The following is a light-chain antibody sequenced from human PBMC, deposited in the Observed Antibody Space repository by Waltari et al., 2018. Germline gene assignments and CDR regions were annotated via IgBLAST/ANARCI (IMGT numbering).Light chain of an antibody. CDR2: DVS. J-gene: IGLJ3*02. Sequence: QSALTQPASASGSPGQSITIYCTGTNSDLGAYQYVPWYQQNPGKAPKLIIFDVSRRPSGVSYRFSGSKSGSTASLTISGLQAGDEADYYCSSYTTSATWVFGGGTRVAVL. CDR1: NSDLGAYQY. V-gene: IGLV2-14*03. CDR3: SSYTTSATWV.